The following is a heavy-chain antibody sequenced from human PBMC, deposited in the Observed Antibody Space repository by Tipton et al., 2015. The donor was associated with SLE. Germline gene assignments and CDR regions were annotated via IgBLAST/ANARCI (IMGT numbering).Heavy chain of an antibody. CDR1: GDSISRSRYY. D-gene: IGHD2-15*01. CDR3: ARRGYTTSIFQH. V-gene: IGHV4-39*07. Sequence: TLSLTCTVSGDSISRSRYYWGWIRQSPGKGLEWIGNIYYSGSTNYNPSLKSRVTISVDTSNNQVSLKVNSVTAADAAVYYGARRGYTTSIFQHWGQGTPAIVSS. J-gene: IGHJ1*01. CDR2: IYYSGST.